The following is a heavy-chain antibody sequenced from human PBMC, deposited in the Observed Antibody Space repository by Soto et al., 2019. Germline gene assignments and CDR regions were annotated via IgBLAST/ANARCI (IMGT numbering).Heavy chain of an antibody. J-gene: IGHJ6*02. CDR1: GGSISSDNDS. V-gene: IGHV4-30-2*01. Sequence: QLQLQESGSGLVTPSQTLSLTCAVSGGSISSDNDSRSWIRQPPGKGLEWIAYIYHSGSTYYNPSLESRVTMSVDRSKNQFSLRLSSVTAADTAVYYCARANYSHGMDVWGQGTTVTVSS. D-gene: IGHD2-21*01. CDR2: IYHSGST. CDR3: ARANYSHGMDV.